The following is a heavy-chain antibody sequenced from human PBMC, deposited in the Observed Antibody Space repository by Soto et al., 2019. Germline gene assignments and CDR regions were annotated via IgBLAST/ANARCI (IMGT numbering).Heavy chain of an antibody. Sequence: QAQLVQSGAEAKRPGTSVKVSCKVSGYTFTNYFHWIRQAPGQGLEWMGWMNPNDGDTEYARKFKGRVTLARDTSSTKAYMELSCLTSVDEYGYACARENGSYVDWGQGTLVTVSS. CDR3: ARENGSYVD. V-gene: IGHV1-2*02. CDR2: MNPNDGDT. D-gene: IGHD1-26*01. J-gene: IGHJ4*02. CDR1: GYTFTNY.